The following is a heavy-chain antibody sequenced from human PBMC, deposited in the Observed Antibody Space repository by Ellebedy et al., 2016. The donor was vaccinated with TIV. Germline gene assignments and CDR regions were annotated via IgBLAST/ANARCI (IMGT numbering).Heavy chain of an antibody. J-gene: IGHJ3*02. Sequence: AASVKVSCKASGYTFTSYAMHWVRQAPGQRLEWMGWISAYNGNIIYSQKFQGRVTMTIDSSTSTAYMELRSLRSDDTAVYSCAREGIVELLSGFDIWGQGTRVTVSS. CDR2: ISAYNGNI. D-gene: IGHD2/OR15-2a*01. V-gene: IGHV1-3*01. CDR3: AREGIVELLSGFDI. CDR1: GYTFTSYA.